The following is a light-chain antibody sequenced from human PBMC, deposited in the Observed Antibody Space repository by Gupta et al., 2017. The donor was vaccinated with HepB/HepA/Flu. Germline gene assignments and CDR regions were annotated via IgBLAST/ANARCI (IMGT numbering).Light chain of an antibody. CDR2: AAS. Sequence: EIVLTQSPGTLSLSPGERATLSCRASQNITNNYLAWYRQKPGQAPRLLIYAASSRASGIPDRFSGSGSGTDFILTISRLEPEDFAVYYWQQYGNSHWFGQGTKVDIK. CDR1: QNITNNY. J-gene: IGKJ1*01. V-gene: IGKV3-20*01. CDR3: QQYGNSHW.